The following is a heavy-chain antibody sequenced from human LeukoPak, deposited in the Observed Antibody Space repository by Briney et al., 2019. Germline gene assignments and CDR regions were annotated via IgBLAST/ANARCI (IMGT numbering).Heavy chain of an antibody. CDR1: GFTFSSYG. CDR2: ISGSGGST. D-gene: IGHD6-19*01. J-gene: IGHJ4*02. Sequence: GGSLRLSCAASGFTFSSYGMSWVRQAPGKGLEWVSAISGSGGSTYYADSVKGRFTISRDNSKNTLYLQMNSLRAEDTAVYYCAKAVAGTLYYFDYWGQGTLVTVSS. V-gene: IGHV3-23*01. CDR3: AKAVAGTLYYFDY.